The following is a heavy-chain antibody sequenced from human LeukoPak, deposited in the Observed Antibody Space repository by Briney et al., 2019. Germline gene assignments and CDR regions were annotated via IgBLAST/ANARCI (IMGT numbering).Heavy chain of an antibody. D-gene: IGHD6-6*01. CDR1: GGSISSSRYY. CDR3: ASRAGSYYFDY. J-gene: IGHJ4*02. CDR2: IYYSGNT. Sequence: SETLSLTCTVSGGSISSSRYYWSWIRQHPGKGLEWIGYIYYSGNTYYNPSLKSRVTISVDTSKNQFSLKLSSVTAADTAVYYCASRAGSYYFDYWGQGTLVTVSS. V-gene: IGHV4-31*03.